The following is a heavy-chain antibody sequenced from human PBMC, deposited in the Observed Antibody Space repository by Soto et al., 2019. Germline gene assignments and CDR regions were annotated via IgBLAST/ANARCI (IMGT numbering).Heavy chain of an antibody. Sequence: ASVKVSCKASGYTFPTYYIHWLRQAPGRGLEWVGIINPNGGSRSYAQKFQGRVTMTRDTFTDTAYLEVSSLRSEDTAVYYCARGGDSDVYYYYYGMDVWGQGTAVTVS. CDR1: GYTFPTYY. V-gene: IGHV1-46*01. CDR2: INPNGGSR. D-gene: IGHD5-18*01. J-gene: IGHJ6*02. CDR3: ARGGDSDVYYYYYGMDV.